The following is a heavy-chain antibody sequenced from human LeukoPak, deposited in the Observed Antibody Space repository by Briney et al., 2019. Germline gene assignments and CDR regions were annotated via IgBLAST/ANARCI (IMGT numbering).Heavy chain of an antibody. Sequence: SVKVSCKASGGTFSSYAISWVRQAPGQGLEWMGGIIPIFGTASYAQKFQGRVTITADESTSTAYMELSSLRSEDTAVYYCARSRGQRDAFDIWGQGTMVTVSS. J-gene: IGHJ3*02. CDR2: IIPIFGTA. CDR3: ARSRGQRDAFDI. D-gene: IGHD6-25*01. V-gene: IGHV1-69*13. CDR1: GGTFSSYA.